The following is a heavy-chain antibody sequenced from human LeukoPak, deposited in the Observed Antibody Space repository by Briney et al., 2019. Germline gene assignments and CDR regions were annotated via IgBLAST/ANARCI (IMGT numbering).Heavy chain of an antibody. V-gene: IGHV3-23*01. J-gene: IGHJ4*02. Sequence: PGGALTHSCAASLFTFLSYSMSWVRQAPGKGLEWVSAIRNNGGYTYYADSVQGRFTISRDNSKSTLCLQMNSLRAEDTAVYYCAKQLGYCSDGSCYFPYWGQGTLVTVSS. CDR2: IRNNGGYT. D-gene: IGHD2-15*01. CDR3: AKQLGYCSDGSCYFPY. CDR1: LFTFLSYS.